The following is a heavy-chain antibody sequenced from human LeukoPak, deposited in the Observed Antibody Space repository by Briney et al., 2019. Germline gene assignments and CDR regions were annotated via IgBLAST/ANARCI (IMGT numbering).Heavy chain of an antibody. CDR2: IYPGDSET. Sequence: GESLKISCKGSGYNFAVYWIVWVRQMPGKGLECMGYIYPGDSETTYSPSFEGQVTISADTSINTAYLQWSSLKASDTAMFYRARQGDDLDIDYWGQGTLVTVSS. CDR3: ARQGDDLDIDY. V-gene: IGHV5-51*01. CDR1: GYNFAVYW. J-gene: IGHJ4*02. D-gene: IGHD1-1*01.